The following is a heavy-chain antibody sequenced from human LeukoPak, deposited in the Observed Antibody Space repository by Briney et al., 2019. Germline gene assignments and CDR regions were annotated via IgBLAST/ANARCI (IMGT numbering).Heavy chain of an antibody. J-gene: IGHJ4*02. CDR3: ARGSYYDSSGYSLAYYFDY. CDR1: GGSISSSSYY. D-gene: IGHD3-22*01. CDR2: INHSGST. V-gene: IGHV4-39*07. Sequence: XXTLSLTCTVSGGSISSSSYYWGWIRQPPGTGLEWIGEINHSGSTNYNPSLKSRVTISVDTSKNQFSLKLSSVTAADTAVYYCARGSYYDSSGYSLAYYFDYWGQGTLVTVSS.